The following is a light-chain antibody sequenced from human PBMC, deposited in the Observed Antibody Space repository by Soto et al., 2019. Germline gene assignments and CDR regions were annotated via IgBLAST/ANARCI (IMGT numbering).Light chain of an antibody. CDR1: QTTSPKY. CDR3: QQYGSSPLIS. Sequence: EIYLTQSPSSLSLSSGETATLSRPAIQTTSPKYVAWYQQRRGLAPRLLVYGASKRAAGIPDRFRGSGSGSEFSLTISGLEPEDFAVYYCQQYGSSPLISFGQGTRLEI. J-gene: IGKJ5*01. CDR2: GAS. V-gene: IGKV3-20*01.